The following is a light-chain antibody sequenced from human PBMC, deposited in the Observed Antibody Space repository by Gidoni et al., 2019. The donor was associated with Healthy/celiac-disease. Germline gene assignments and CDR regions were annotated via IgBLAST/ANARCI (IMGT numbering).Light chain of an antibody. J-gene: IGLJ3*02. Sequence: SYVLTQPPSASEAPGKTARITCGGNNIGSKSVHWYQQKPAQAPVLVVYDDSDRPSGIPKRFSGSNSGNTATLTISRVEAGDEDDYYYQVWDSSSNHPVFGGGTKLTVL. CDR3: QVWDSSSNHPV. V-gene: IGLV3-21*03. CDR2: DDS. CDR1: NIGSKS.